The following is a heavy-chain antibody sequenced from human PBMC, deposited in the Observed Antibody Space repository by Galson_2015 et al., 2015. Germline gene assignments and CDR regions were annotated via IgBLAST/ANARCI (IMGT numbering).Heavy chain of an antibody. V-gene: IGHV3-23*01. CDR3: AKDLSVCSGGSCYSGLDY. Sequence: SLRLSCAASGFTFSSYAMSWVRQAPGKGLEWVSAISGSGGSTYYAGSVKGRFTISRDNSKNTLYLQMNSLRAEDTAVYYCAKDLSVCSGGSCYSGLDYWGQGTLVTVSS. D-gene: IGHD2-15*01. J-gene: IGHJ4*02. CDR1: GFTFSSYA. CDR2: ISGSGGST.